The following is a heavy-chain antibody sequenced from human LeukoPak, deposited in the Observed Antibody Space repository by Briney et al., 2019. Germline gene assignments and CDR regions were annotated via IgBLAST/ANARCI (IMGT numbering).Heavy chain of an antibody. J-gene: IGHJ4*02. Sequence: SQTLSLTCTVSGGSISSGSYYWSWIRQPAGKGLEWIGRIYSSGSTNYNPSLKSRVTISVDTSKNQFSLKLSSVTVADTAVYYCARVADSWGFDYWGQGTLVTVSS. CDR2: IYSSGST. CDR3: ARVADSWGFDY. V-gene: IGHV4-61*02. D-gene: IGHD3-16*01. CDR1: GGSISSGSYY.